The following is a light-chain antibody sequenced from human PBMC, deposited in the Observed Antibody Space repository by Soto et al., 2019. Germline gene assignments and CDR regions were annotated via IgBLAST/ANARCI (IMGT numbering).Light chain of an antibody. CDR3: QQYGSSPFT. CDR2: GAS. CDR1: QSVNNNY. V-gene: IGKV3-20*01. J-gene: IGKJ3*01. Sequence: EIVLTQSPGTLPLSPGERATLSCRASQSVNNNYLTWYQQKRGQAPRLLIHGASIRATGIPDRFSGSGSGTDFTLTISRLEPEDFAVYYCQQYGSSPFTFGPGTKVGIK.